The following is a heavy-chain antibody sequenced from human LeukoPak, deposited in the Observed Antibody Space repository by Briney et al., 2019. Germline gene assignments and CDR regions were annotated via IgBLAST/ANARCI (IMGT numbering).Heavy chain of an antibody. CDR3: ARDILAYFDY. CDR2: IYYSGST. D-gene: IGHD2-21*01. J-gene: IGHJ4*02. Sequence: SETLSLTCTVSGGTISSYYWSWIRQPPGKGLEWIGYIYYSGSTNYNPPLKSRVTISVDTSKNQISLKLSSVTAADTAVYYCARDILAYFDYWGQGTLVTVSS. CDR1: GGTISSYY. V-gene: IGHV4-59*01.